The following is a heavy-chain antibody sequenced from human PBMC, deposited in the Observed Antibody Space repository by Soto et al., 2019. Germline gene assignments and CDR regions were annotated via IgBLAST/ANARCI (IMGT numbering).Heavy chain of an antibody. CDR2: ISAYNGNT. D-gene: IGHD6-19*01. J-gene: IGHJ4*02. CDR1: GYTFTSYG. Sequence: ASVKVSCKASGYTFTSYGISWVRQAPGQGLEWMGWISAYNGNTNYAQKLQGRVTMTTDTSTSTAYMGLRSLRSDDTAVYYCARIHSSGWEFDYWGQGTLVTVSS. CDR3: ARIHSSGWEFDY. V-gene: IGHV1-18*01.